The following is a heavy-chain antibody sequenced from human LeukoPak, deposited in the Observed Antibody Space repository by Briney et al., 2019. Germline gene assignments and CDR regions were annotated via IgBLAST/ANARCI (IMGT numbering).Heavy chain of an antibody. J-gene: IGHJ4*02. V-gene: IGHV3-30-3*01. D-gene: IGHD2-15*01. CDR1: GFTFSSYA. CDR3: ARGYCSGSSCLKGDY. Sequence: QPGGSLRLSCAASGFTFSSYAMDWVRQAPGKGLEWVAVISYDGSNKYYADSVKGRFTISRDNSKNTLYLQMNSLRAEDTAVYYCARGYCSGSSCLKGDYWGQGTLVTVSS. CDR2: ISYDGSNK.